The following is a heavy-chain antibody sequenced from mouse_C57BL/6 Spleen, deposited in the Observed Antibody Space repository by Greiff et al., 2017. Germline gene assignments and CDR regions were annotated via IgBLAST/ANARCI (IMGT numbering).Heavy chain of an antibody. CDR3: ARGGTAVVAPFDY. V-gene: IGHV2-2*01. D-gene: IGHD1-1*01. Sequence: VQLVESGPGLVQPSQSLSITCTVSGFSLTSYGVHWVRQSPGKGLEWLGVIWRGGSTDYNAAFISRLSISKDNSKIQVFFKMNSLQADDTAVYYCARGGTAVVAPFDYWGQGTTRTVSS. CDR1: GFSLTSYG. CDR2: IWRGGST. J-gene: IGHJ2*01.